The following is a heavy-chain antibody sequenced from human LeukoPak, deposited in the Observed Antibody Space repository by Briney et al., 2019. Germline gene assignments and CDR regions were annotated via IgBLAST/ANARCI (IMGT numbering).Heavy chain of an antibody. J-gene: IGHJ6*03. CDR2: VSFDGSNK. CDR1: GFTFSRFA. Sequence: GGSLRLSCAASGFTFSRFAIHWVRQAPGKGLQWVAVVSFDGSNKDYADSVKGRFTISRDNSKNTLYLQMNSLRAEDTAVYYRAKAMVRGVNYYYMDVWGKGTTVTVSS. D-gene: IGHD3-10*01. V-gene: IGHV3-30-3*01. CDR3: AKAMVRGVNYYYMDV.